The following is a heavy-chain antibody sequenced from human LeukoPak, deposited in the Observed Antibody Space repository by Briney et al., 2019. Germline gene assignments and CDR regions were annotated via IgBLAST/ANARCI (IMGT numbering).Heavy chain of an antibody. V-gene: IGHV3-9*03. D-gene: IGHD3-22*01. CDR1: GFTFDDYA. CDR3: AKGHTYYYDSSGYSRDAFDI. J-gene: IGHJ3*02. CDR2: ISWNSGSI. Sequence: GGSLRLSCAASGFTFDDYAMHWVRQAPGKGQEWVSGISWNSGSIGYADSVKGRFTISRDNAKNSLYLQMNSLRAEDMALYYCAKGHTYYYDSSGYSRDAFDIWGQGTMVTVSS.